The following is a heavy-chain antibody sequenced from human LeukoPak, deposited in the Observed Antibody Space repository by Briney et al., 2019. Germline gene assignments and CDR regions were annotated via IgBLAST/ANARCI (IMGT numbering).Heavy chain of an antibody. Sequence: GGSLRLSCAASGFTFSSYAMNWVRQAPGKGLEWVSTISGSGGSRYYADSVKGRFTISRDNSKNTLFLQMNGLRAEDTAVYFCARGGVDYYGSGTYYLMYYFDYWGQGALVTVSS. D-gene: IGHD3-10*01. V-gene: IGHV3-23*01. CDR2: ISGSGGSR. J-gene: IGHJ4*02. CDR3: ARGGVDYYGSGTYYLMYYFDY. CDR1: GFTFSSYA.